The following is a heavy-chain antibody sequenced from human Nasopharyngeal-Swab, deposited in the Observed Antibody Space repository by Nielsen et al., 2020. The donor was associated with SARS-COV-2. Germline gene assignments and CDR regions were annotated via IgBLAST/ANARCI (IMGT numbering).Heavy chain of an antibody. J-gene: IGHJ4*02. V-gene: IGHV3-21*01. Sequence: GESLKISCAASGFTFSSYSMNWVRQAPGKGLEWVSSISSSSSYIYYADSVKGRFTISRDDAKNSLYLQMNSLRAEDTAVYYCARGGWGFDYWGQGTLVTVSS. CDR2: ISSSSSYI. CDR3: ARGGWGFDY. CDR1: GFTFSSYS. D-gene: IGHD6-19*01.